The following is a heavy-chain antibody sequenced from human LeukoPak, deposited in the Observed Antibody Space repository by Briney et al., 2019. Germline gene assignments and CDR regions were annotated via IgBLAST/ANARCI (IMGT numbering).Heavy chain of an antibody. CDR2: INNNGGST. J-gene: IGHJ4*02. CDR3: ARGNSRETKRLRYFDWLLDY. CDR1: GFTFNNYA. Sequence: GGSLRLSCSASGFTFNNYAMHWVRQAPGKGLEYVSGINNNGGSTQYADSVKGRFTISRDNSKNTLYLQMNSLRAEDTAVYYCARGNSRETKRLRYFDWLLDYWGQGTLVTVSS. V-gene: IGHV3-64*04. D-gene: IGHD3-9*01.